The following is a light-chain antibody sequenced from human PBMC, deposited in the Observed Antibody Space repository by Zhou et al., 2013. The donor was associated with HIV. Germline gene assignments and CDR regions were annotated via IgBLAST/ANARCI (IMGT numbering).Light chain of an antibody. Sequence: EVLMTQSPVTLSVSPGGRATLSCRASQSVDTYLAWYQQRPGQPPRLLIYDASTRATGVPVRFSGSGSGTEFTLTIAGLQSEDVAVYYCQHRTNWPGLTFGGGTKVEIK. CDR2: DAS. V-gene: IGKV3-15*01. J-gene: IGKJ4*01. CDR1: QSVDTY. CDR3: QHRTNWPGLT.